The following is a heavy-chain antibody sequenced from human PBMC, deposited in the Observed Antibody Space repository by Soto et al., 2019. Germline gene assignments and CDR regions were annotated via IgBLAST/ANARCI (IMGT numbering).Heavy chain of an antibody. CDR1: GGSISSSSYY. V-gene: IGHV4-39*01. D-gene: IGHD7-27*01. CDR2: IYYSGST. Sequence: QLQLQEAGPGLVKPSETLSLTCTVSGGSISSSSYYWGWIRQPPGKGLEWIGSIYYSGSTYYKPSLRSQFPISVGTSKNHFSLRLSSVAAADTAVYYCVGQLGKLDIWGQGTMVTVSS. J-gene: IGHJ3*02. CDR3: VGQLGKLDI.